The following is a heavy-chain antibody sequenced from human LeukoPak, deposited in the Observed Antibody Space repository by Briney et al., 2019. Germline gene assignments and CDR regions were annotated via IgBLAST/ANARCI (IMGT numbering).Heavy chain of an antibody. Sequence: SETLSLTCTVSGGSVSNGSYYWSWIRQPPGKGLEWIGYIYYSGSTNYNPSLKSRVTISVDTSKNQFSLKLSSVTAADTAVYYCARDGLGPQHWGQGTLVTVSS. CDR2: IYYSGST. V-gene: IGHV4-61*01. CDR1: GGSVSNGSYY. J-gene: IGHJ1*01. D-gene: IGHD3-10*01. CDR3: ARDGLGPQH.